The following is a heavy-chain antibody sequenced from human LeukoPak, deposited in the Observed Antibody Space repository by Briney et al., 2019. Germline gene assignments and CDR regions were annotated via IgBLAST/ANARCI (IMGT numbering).Heavy chain of an antibody. CDR1: GYTFTSYD. Sequence: ASVKVSCKASGYTFTSYDINWVRQATGQGLEWMGWMNPNSGNTGYAQKFQGRVTMTRNTSISTAYMELSSLRSEDTAVYYCARIPSIVAATRHVVRGLDYWGQGTLVTVSS. D-gene: IGHD2-15*01. V-gene: IGHV1-8*01. J-gene: IGHJ4*02. CDR3: ARIPSIVAATRHVVRGLDY. CDR2: MNPNSGNT.